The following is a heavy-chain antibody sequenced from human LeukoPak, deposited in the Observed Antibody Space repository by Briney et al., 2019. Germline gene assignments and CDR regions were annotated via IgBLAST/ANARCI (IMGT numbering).Heavy chain of an antibody. CDR2: IYSGGST. CDR1: GFTVSSNY. V-gene: IGHV3-53*01. CDR3: ARGTAMADY. D-gene: IGHD5-18*01. J-gene: IGHJ4*02. Sequence: PGGSLRLSCAASGFTVSSNYMSWVRQAPGKGLECVSVIYSGGSTYYADSVKGRVTISTDNSNNTLYLQMNSLRAEDTAVYCCARGTAMADYWGQGALVTVSS.